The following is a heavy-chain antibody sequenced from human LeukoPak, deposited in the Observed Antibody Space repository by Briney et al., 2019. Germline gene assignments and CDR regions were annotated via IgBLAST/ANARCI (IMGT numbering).Heavy chain of an antibody. CDR1: GFRFSTYG. J-gene: IGHJ5*02. V-gene: IGHV3-23*01. CDR2: ISGSGVST. Sequence: PGGTLRLSCVGSGFRFSTYGMSWVRQTPEKGLTWVSAISGSGVSTYYADSVKGRFTISRDNSKNTLYLQMNSLRAEDTAVYYCAKDYVVVPAAICFWFDPWGQGTLVTVSS. D-gene: IGHD2-2*01. CDR3: AKDYVVVPAAICFWFDP.